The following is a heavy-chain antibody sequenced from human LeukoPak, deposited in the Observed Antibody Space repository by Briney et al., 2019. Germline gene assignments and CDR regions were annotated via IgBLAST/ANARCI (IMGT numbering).Heavy chain of an antibody. V-gene: IGHV4-59*10. CDR3: ARDRFSAAMDSSAFDI. Sequence: SASLSLTYPVFGGSVSSFHWSWIRHQARGWMAWIGRINMSGSTGYNPSLKSLVTISVDKSKSQFSLKLSSGTAADTAVYFCARDRFSAAMDSSAFDIWGQGTMVTVSS. J-gene: IGHJ3*02. D-gene: IGHD6-25*01. CDR1: GGSVSSFH. CDR2: INMSGST.